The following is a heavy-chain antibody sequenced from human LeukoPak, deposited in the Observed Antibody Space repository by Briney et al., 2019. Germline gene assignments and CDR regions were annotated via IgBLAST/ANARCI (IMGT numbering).Heavy chain of an antibody. Sequence: GGSLRLSCAASGFTFSDYYMSWIRQAPGKGMEWVSYISSSGSTIYYADSVKGRFTISRDNAKNSLYLQMNSLRAEDTALYYCASVYYYGMDVWGQGTTVTVSS. J-gene: IGHJ6*02. CDR2: ISSSGSTI. CDR3: ASVYYYGMDV. V-gene: IGHV3-11*01. CDR1: GFTFSDYY.